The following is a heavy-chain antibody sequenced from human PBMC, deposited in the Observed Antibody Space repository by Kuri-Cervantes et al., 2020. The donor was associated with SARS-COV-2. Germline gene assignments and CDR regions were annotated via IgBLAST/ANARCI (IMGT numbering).Heavy chain of an antibody. D-gene: IGHD5-18*01. CDR2: INPSLGIA. CDR1: GGTFSSCF. J-gene: IGHJ3*02. Sequence: SVKVSCKASGGTFSSCFISWVRQASGQGLEWMGGINPSLGIADHAQKFQGRVTITADKPTSTAYMELSRLRSDDTVVYYCARGGYSYVQGDPAFDIWGQGTMVTVSS. V-gene: IGHV1-69*10. CDR3: ARGGYSYVQGDPAFDI.